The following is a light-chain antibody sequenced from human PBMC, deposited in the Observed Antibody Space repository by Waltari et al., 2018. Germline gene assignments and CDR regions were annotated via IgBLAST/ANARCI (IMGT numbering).Light chain of an antibody. CDR3: QAWDSSTAV. CDR2: QDS. J-gene: IGLJ2*01. CDR1: TFGDHY. Sequence: SYELTQPPSVSVYPGQRASITCAGDTFGDHYACWYQQMPGQSPVLVIYQDSKRPSGIPERFSGSNSGNTATLTISGTQAMDEADYYCQAWDSSTAVFGGGTKLTVL. V-gene: IGLV3-1*01.